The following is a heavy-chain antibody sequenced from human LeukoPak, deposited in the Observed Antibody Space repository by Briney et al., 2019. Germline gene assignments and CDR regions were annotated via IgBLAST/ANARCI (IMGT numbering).Heavy chain of an antibody. CDR3: ATDGHLNYYYGMDV. V-gene: IGHV1-24*01. CDR1: GYTLTELS. J-gene: IGHJ6*02. Sequence: GASVKVSCKVSGYTLTELSMHWVRQAPGKGREWMGGFDTEDGETIYAQKFQGRVTMTEDTSTDTAYMELSSLRSEDTAVYYCATDGHLNYYYGMDVWGQGTRSPSP. CDR2: FDTEDGET.